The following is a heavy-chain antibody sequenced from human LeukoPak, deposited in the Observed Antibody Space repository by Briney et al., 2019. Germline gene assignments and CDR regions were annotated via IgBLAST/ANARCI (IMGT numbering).Heavy chain of an antibody. J-gene: IGHJ3*02. CDR3: ARAGYSSGWYAFDI. Sequence: SETLSLTCAVSGGSISSGGYSWSWVRQPPGKGLEWIGYIYHSGSTHYNPSLKSRVTISVDRSKKQFSLKMSSVTAADTAVYYCARAGYSSGWYAFDIWGQGTMVTVFS. CDR2: IYHSGST. V-gene: IGHV4-30-2*01. CDR1: GGSISSGGYS. D-gene: IGHD6-19*01.